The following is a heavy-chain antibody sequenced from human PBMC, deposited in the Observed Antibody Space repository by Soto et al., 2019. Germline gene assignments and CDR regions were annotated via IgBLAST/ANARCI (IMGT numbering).Heavy chain of an antibody. V-gene: IGHV4-4*07. J-gene: IGHJ5*02. CDR1: ECYLSTYD. CDR3: ARSAIPRGGWFRP. CDR2: IYASGST. Sequence: PSETLSITWNVSECYLSTYDVSWIRQPAGKGLEWIGRIYASGSTNYNPSLKGRVSMSVDTSKKQFSLKMISVTAADTAMYYCARSAIPRGGWFRPWGQGVLVNVSS. D-gene: IGHD2-15*01.